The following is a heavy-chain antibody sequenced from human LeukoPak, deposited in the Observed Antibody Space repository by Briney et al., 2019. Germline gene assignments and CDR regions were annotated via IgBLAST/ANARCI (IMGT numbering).Heavy chain of an antibody. D-gene: IGHD3-10*01. CDR2: IYYSGST. Sequence: PSETLSLTCTVSGGSISSSSYYWGWIRQPPGKGLEWIGSIYYSGSTYYNPSLKSRVTISVDTSKNQFSLKLSSVTAADTAVYYCARGYRPSGVRGAQFDYWGQGTLVTVSS. J-gene: IGHJ4*02. V-gene: IGHV4-39*07. CDR1: GGSISSSSYY. CDR3: ARGYRPSGVRGAQFDY.